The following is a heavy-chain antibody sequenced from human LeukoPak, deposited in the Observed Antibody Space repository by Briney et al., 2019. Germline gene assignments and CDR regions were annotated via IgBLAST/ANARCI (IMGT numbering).Heavy chain of an antibody. Sequence: PSETLSLTCAVYGGSFSGYYWSWIRQPAGKGLEWIGYIYYSGSTYYNPSLKSRVTISVDTSKNQFSLKLSSVTAADTAVYYCARVGEHDYSNSPYNWFDPWGQGTLVTVSS. V-gene: IGHV4-59*06. CDR3: ARVGEHDYSNSPYNWFDP. J-gene: IGHJ5*02. D-gene: IGHD4-11*01. CDR2: IYYSGST. CDR1: GGSFSGYY.